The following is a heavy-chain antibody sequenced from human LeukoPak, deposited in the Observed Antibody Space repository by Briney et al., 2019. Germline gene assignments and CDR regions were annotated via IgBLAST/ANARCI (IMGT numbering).Heavy chain of an antibody. CDR3: ARGLPTDGYYYYYMDV. CDR1: GFTFSDYY. J-gene: IGHJ6*03. CDR2: ISSSGSTI. V-gene: IGHV3-11*01. Sequence: NPGGSLRLSCAASGFTFSDYYMSWIRQAPGKGLEWVSYISSSGSTIYYADSVKGRFTISRDDAKNSLYLQMNSLRAEDTAVYYCARGLPTDGYYYYYMDVWGKGTTVTVSS.